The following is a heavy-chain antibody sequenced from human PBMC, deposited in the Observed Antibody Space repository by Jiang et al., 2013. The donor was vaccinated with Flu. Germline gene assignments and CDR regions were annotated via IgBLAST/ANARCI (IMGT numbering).Heavy chain of an antibody. CDR3: ARRFDYAGNGDGFDI. CDR1: GYSFASYW. V-gene: IGHV5-10-1*01. CDR2: IDPSDSYT. D-gene: IGHD4-17*01. J-gene: IGHJ3*02. Sequence: GAEVKKPGESVRISCKTSGYSFASYWITWVRQMPGEGLEWMGKIDPSDSYTYYNPSLQGHVTMSVDKSISTAYLQWSSLKASDTAMYYCARRFDYAGNGDGFDIWGQGTTVTVSS.